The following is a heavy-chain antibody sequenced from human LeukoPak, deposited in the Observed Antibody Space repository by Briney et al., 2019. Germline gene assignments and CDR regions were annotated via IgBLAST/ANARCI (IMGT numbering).Heavy chain of an antibody. V-gene: IGHV4-59*01. D-gene: IGHD3-10*01. J-gene: IGHJ5*02. CDR3: ARGHYEFGELANWFGP. CDR1: GGSISSYY. CDR2: IYFSGST. Sequence: KPSETLSLTCTVSGGSISSYYWSWIRQPPGKGLEWIGYIYFSGSTNYNPSLNSRVTISVDTSKNQFYLKLSSVTAADTAVYYCARGHYEFGELANWFGPWGQVTLVTVSS.